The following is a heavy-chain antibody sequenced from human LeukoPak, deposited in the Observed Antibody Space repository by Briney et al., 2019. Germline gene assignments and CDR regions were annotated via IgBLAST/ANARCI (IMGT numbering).Heavy chain of an antibody. CDR3: TRDFRDYVWGY. CDR1: GFTFSNAW. Sequence: GGSLRLSCAASGFTFSNAWMTWVRQAPGKGLEWVGRIKSKTDGGTTDYAAPVKGRFTISRDDSKNTLYLQMNGLKTEDTAVYYCTRDFRDYVWGYWGQGTLVTVSS. CDR2: IKSKTDGGTT. D-gene: IGHD3-16*01. V-gene: IGHV3-15*01. J-gene: IGHJ4*02.